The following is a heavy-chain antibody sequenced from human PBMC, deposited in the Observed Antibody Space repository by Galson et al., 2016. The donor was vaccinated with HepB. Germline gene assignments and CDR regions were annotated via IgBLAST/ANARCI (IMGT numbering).Heavy chain of an antibody. CDR3: ARDPQHLVEAGFDY. V-gene: IGHV6-1*01. J-gene: IGHJ4*02. CDR2: TYYRSRWYN. Sequence: CAISGDSVSSHSAVWNWIRQSPSRGLEWLGRTYYRSRWYNDYATSVKGRITINGDTSKNQFSLQLTPVTPEDTAMYFCARDPQHLVEAGFDYWGQGTLVTVSS. D-gene: IGHD3-3*02. CDR1: GDSVSSHSAV.